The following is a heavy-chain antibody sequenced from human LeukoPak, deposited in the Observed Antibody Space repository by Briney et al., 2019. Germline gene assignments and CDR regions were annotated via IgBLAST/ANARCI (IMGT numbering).Heavy chain of an antibody. Sequence: GGSLRLSCAASGFTFSSYSMNWVRQAPGKGLEWVSSISSSSSYIYYADSVKGRFTISRDNAKNSLYLQMNSLRAEDTAVYFCAKDRLWFGELTSTFDFWGQGTLVTVSS. D-gene: IGHD3-10*01. CDR3: AKDRLWFGELTSTFDF. CDR1: GFTFSSYS. CDR2: ISSSSSYI. V-gene: IGHV3-21*04. J-gene: IGHJ4*02.